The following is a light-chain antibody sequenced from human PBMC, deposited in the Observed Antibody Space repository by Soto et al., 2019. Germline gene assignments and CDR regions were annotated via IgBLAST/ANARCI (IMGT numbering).Light chain of an antibody. CDR3: QQRSNWPPIT. V-gene: IGKV3-11*01. Sequence: ESLLTQAPATLSLSPGERATLSCRASQSVSSYLAWYQQKPGQAPRLLIYDASNRATGIPARFSGSGSGTDFTLTISSLEPEDFAVYYCQQRSNWPPITFGQGTRLEIK. J-gene: IGKJ5*01. CDR2: DAS. CDR1: QSVSSY.